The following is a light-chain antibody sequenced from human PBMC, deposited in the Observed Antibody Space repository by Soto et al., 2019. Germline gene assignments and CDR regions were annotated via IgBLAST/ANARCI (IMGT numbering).Light chain of an antibody. Sequence: QSALTQPRSVSGSPGQSVTISCTGTSSDVGGYNYVSWYQQHPGKAPKLMIYDVSNRPSGVSNRFSGSKSGNTASLTISGLQAEDEADYYCSSYTSSSTLLYVFGTGTKLTVL. V-gene: IGLV2-14*01. CDR2: DVS. CDR3: SSYTSSSTLLYV. J-gene: IGLJ1*01. CDR1: SSDVGGYNY.